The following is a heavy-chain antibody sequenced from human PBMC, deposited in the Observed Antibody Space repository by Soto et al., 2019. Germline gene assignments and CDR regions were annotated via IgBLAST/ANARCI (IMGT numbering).Heavy chain of an antibody. J-gene: IGHJ5*02. CDR2: INHSGSA. Sequence: SETLSLTCGVSGGSFSDYYWSWIRQPPGKGLEWIGEINHSGSANYNPSLKSRVTISVDTSKNQFSLKMTSVTAADAAVYYCAQYNFWRDWFGPWGQGTLVTV. CDR1: GGSFSDYY. D-gene: IGHD3-3*01. V-gene: IGHV4-34*01. CDR3: AQYNFWRDWFGP.